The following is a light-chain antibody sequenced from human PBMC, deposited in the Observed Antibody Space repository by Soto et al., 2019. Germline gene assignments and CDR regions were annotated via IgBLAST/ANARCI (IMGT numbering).Light chain of an antibody. CDR3: ATWADGLSSYV. CDR1: TSNIGSNT. CDR2: SND. Sequence: QSVLSQPPSASGTPGQRVTISCSGSTSNIGSNTVSWYQQLPQRAPKLLIFSNDQRPSGVPDRFSGSKSGTSASLAISGLQSEDEAVYFCATWADGLSSYVFGTGTKLTVL. J-gene: IGLJ1*01. V-gene: IGLV1-44*01.